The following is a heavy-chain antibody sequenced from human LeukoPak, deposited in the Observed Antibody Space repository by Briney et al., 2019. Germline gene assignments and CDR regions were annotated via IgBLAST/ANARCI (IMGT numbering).Heavy chain of an antibody. V-gene: IGHV3-30*03. Sequence: GGSLRLSCAASGFTFSTSGMHWVRQSPGKGLEWMALISYDGSYKDFADSVQGRFTISRDNSKNTLYLQMNSLRPEDTAVYYCASWDPQLGDAFDIWGQGTMVTVSS. CDR2: ISYDGSYK. CDR1: GFTFSTSG. CDR3: ASWDPQLGDAFDI. J-gene: IGHJ3*02. D-gene: IGHD3-16*01.